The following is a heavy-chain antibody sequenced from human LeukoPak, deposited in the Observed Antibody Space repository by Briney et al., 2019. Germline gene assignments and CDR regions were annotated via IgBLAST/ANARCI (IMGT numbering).Heavy chain of an antibody. Sequence: SETLSLTCTVSGGSISSGGYYWSWIRQHPGKGLEWIGYIYYSGSTYYNPSLKSRVTISVDTSENQFSLKLSSVTAADTAVYYCARESSGWYLYYFDYWGQGTLVTVSS. CDR2: IYYSGST. CDR1: GGSISSGGYY. V-gene: IGHV4-31*03. D-gene: IGHD6-19*01. CDR3: ARESSGWYLYYFDY. J-gene: IGHJ4*02.